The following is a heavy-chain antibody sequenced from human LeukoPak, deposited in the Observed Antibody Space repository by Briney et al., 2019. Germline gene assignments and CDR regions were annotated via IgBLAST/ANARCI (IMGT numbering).Heavy chain of an antibody. CDR1: GGSISSYY. D-gene: IGHD6-19*01. CDR2: IYYTGST. V-gene: IGHV4-59*01. CDR3: ARDLPLGIALARGAFDI. J-gene: IGHJ3*02. Sequence: PSETLSLTCTVSGGSISSYYWSWIRQPPGKGLGWIGYIYYTGSTNYNPSLKSRVTISVDTSKNQFSLKLSSVTAADTAVYYCARDLPLGIALARGAFDIWGQGTMVTVSS.